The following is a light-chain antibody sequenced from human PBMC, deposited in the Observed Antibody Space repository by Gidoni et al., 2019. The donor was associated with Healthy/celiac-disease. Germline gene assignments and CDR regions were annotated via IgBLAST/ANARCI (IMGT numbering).Light chain of an antibody. Sequence: QSVLTPPPSVSVAPGQRVTISCTGSSSNIGAVYDVHWYQQLPGTAPILLIYGNSNRPSGVPDRFSGSKSGTSASLAITGLQAEDEADYYCQSYDSSLSVVFGGGTKLTVL. J-gene: IGLJ2*01. CDR1: SSNIGAVYD. V-gene: IGLV1-40*01. CDR2: GNS. CDR3: QSYDSSLSVV.